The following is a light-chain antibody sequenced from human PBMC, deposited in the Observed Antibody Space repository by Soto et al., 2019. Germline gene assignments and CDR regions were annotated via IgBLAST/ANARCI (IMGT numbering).Light chain of an antibody. Sequence: QSALTQPPSASGSPGQSVTISCTGTSSDVGGYNYVSWYQQHPGKAPKLIIYEVSKRPSGVPNRFSGSKSGNTASLTVSGLQAEDEADYYCNSYAGSNHYVFGTGTKVTVL. CDR1: SSDVGGYNY. J-gene: IGLJ1*01. CDR3: NSYAGSNHYV. CDR2: EVS. V-gene: IGLV2-8*01.